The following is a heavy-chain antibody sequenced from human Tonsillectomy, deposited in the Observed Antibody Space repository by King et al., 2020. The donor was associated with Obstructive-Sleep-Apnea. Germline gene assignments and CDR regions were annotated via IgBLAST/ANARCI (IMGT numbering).Heavy chain of an antibody. V-gene: IGHV4-39*07. J-gene: IGHJ6*02. D-gene: IGHD6-6*01. CDR2: IYYSWST. CDR3: ATIAARPYGLDV. Sequence: QLQESGPGLVKPSETLSLTCTISGGSISSSSYYWGWIRQPPGKGLEWIGSIYYSWSTYYNPSLKSRVTISVDTSKNQFSLRLSAVTAADTAVYYCATIAARPYGLDVWGQGTTVTVSS. CDR1: GGSISSSSYY.